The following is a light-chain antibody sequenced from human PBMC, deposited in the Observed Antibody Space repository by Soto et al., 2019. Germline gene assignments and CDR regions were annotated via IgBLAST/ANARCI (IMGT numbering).Light chain of an antibody. CDR2: AAS. J-gene: IGKJ5*01. CDR1: QDIAAY. CDR3: QQAYSFPIT. Sequence: DIQMTQSPSSLSGSVGDRVTITCLASQDIAAYLAWYQHKPGRAPELLIHAASSLQSGVPSRFSGSGSGTDFTLTINSLQPEDFATYYCQQAYSFPITFGQGTRLEI. V-gene: IGKV1-12*01.